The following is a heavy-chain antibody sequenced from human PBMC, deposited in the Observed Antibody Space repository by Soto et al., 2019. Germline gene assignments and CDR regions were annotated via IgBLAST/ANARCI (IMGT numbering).Heavy chain of an antibody. V-gene: IGHV4-30-4*01. CDR2: IHSSGSI. CDR3: ARDLDGLHDDTSGPFPRPG. J-gene: IGHJ1*01. Sequence: SETLSLTCTVSGGSISSDDYYWSWIRQAPGRGLEWIGYIHSSGSIYYNPSLKSRATMSIDTAGNQFSLKVSSVTVADTAVYYCARDLDGLHDDTSGPFPRPGWGQGTLFTVSS. CDR1: GGSISSDDYY. D-gene: IGHD3-22*01.